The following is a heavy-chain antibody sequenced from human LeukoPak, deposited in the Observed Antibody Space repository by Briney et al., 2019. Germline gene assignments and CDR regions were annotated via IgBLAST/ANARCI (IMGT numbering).Heavy chain of an antibody. J-gene: IGHJ4*02. D-gene: IGHD3-10*01. CDR1: GFTFSSYA. Sequence: GGSLRLSCAASGFTFSSYAMSWVRQAPGKGLEWVAVIWYDGSNKYYADSVKGRFTISRDNSKNTLYLQMNSLRAEDTAVYYCAKDGTRYYGSGSFSDYWGQGTLVTVSS. CDR3: AKDGTRYYGSGSFSDY. CDR2: IWYDGSNK. V-gene: IGHV3-30*02.